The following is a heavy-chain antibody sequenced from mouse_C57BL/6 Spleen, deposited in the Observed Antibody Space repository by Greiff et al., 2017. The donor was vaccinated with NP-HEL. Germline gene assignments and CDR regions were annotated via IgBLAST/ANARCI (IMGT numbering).Heavy chain of an antibody. CDR2: IDPENGDT. Sequence: EVQLQQSGAELVRPGASVKLSCTASGFNIKDDYMHWVKQRPEQGLEWIGWIDPENGDTEYASKFQGKATITADTSSNTAYLQLSSLTSEDTAVYYCTTKDWGRYWGQGTTLTVSS. D-gene: IGHD4-1*01. V-gene: IGHV14-4*01. CDR3: TTKDWGRY. CDR1: GFNIKDDY. J-gene: IGHJ2*01.